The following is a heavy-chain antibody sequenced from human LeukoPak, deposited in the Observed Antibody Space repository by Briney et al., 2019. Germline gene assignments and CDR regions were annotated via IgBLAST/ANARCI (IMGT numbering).Heavy chain of an antibody. Sequence: ASVKVSCKASGYTFTGYYMHWVRQAPGQGLEWMGWINPNSGGTNYAQKFQGRVTMTRDTSISTAYMELSRLRSDDTAVYYCARDGRACSSTSCYRYYYYMDVWGKGTTVTVSS. CDR1: GYTFTGYY. V-gene: IGHV1-2*02. CDR3: ARDGRACSSTSCYRYYYYMDV. D-gene: IGHD2-2*01. J-gene: IGHJ6*03. CDR2: INPNSGGT.